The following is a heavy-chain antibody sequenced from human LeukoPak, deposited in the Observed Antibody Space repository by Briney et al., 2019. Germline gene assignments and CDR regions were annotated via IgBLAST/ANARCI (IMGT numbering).Heavy chain of an antibody. Sequence: PSETLSLTCTVSGGSISSDFWSWIRQPPGKGLEWIGYIYDSGSTNYNPSLKSRVTISVDTSKNRFSLKLSSVTAADTAVYYCAREAYCGGDCYSGFDYWGQGTLVTVSS. CDR2: IYDSGST. J-gene: IGHJ4*02. V-gene: IGHV4-59*01. CDR3: AREAYCGGDCYSGFDY. CDR1: GGSISSDF. D-gene: IGHD2-21*02.